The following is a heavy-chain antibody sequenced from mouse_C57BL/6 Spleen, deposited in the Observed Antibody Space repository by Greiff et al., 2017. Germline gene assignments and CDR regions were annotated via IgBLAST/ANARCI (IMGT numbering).Heavy chain of an antibody. J-gene: IGHJ4*01. CDR1: GFTFSSYT. Sequence: EVQLVESGGGLVKPGGSLKLSCAASGFTFSSYTMSWVRQTPEKRLEWVATISGGGGNTYYPDSVKGRFTISRDNAKNTLYLQMRSLRSEDTALYYCARRGYDYDVGAMDYWGQGTSVTVSS. CDR3: ARRGYDYDVGAMDY. D-gene: IGHD2-4*01. V-gene: IGHV5-9*01. CDR2: ISGGGGNT.